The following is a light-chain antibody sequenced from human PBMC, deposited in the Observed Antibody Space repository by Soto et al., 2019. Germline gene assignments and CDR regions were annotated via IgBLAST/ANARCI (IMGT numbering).Light chain of an antibody. CDR3: ISYISDSRSYV. Sequence: QSALTQPASVSGSPGQSISISCTGTSSDVGSSNYVAWYQQHPGKVPKLIIYEVNNRPSGVSYRFSGSKSGNTASLTISGLRAEDEADYYCISYISDSRSYVFGSGTQLTVL. V-gene: IGLV2-14*01. CDR2: EVN. CDR1: SSDVGSSNY. J-gene: IGLJ1*01.